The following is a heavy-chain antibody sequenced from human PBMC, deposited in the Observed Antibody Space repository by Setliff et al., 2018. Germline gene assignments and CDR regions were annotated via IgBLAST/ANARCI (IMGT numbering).Heavy chain of an antibody. CDR1: GGSISSSNW. Sequence: SETLSLTCAVSGGSISSSNWWSWVRQPPGKGLEWIGEIYHSGSTNYNPSLKSRVTISVDKSKNQFSLKLSSVTAADTAVYYCAKGVAGSVKQWPLIFQHWGQGTLVTVSS. V-gene: IGHV4-4*02. CDR3: AKGVAGSVKQWPLIFQH. CDR2: IYHSGST. D-gene: IGHD6-19*01. J-gene: IGHJ1*01.